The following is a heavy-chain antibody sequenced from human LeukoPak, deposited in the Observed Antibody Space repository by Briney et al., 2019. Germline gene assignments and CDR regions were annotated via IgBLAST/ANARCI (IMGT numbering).Heavy chain of an antibody. CDR3: VKDIGSGSYRYGGYFDY. Sequence: GRSLRLSCAASGFPFDDKAMHWVRQAPGKGLEWVAGISRNSDSTGYADCVKGRFTISRDNAKNSLYLQMNSLRAEDMALYYCVKDIGSGSYRYGGYFDYWGQGTLVTVSS. D-gene: IGHD1-26*01. CDR1: GFPFDDKA. V-gene: IGHV3-9*03. CDR2: ISRNSDST. J-gene: IGHJ4*02.